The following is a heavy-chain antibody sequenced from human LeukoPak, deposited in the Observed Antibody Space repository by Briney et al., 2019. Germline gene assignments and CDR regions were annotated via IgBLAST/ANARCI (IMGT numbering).Heavy chain of an antibody. Sequence: SETLSLTCTVSGYSISSGYYWGWIRQPPGKGLEWIGSIYHGGSTYYNPSLKSRVTISVDTSRNQFSLKLSSVTAADTAVYYYARDVNNYMDVWGKGTTVTVSS. CDR3: ARDVNNYMDV. CDR2: IYHGGST. CDR1: GYSISSGYY. J-gene: IGHJ6*03. V-gene: IGHV4-38-2*02. D-gene: IGHD1/OR15-1a*01.